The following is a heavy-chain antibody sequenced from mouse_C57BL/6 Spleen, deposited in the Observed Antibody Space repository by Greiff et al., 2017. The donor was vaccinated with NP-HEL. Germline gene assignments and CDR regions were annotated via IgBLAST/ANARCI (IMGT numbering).Heavy chain of an antibody. CDR2: ISSGGDYI. CDR1: GFTFSSYA. V-gene: IGHV5-9-1*02. D-gene: IGHD2-1*01. CDR3: TRIYYGNYPDY. J-gene: IGHJ2*01. Sequence: EVKLMESGGGLVKPGGSLKLSCAASGFTFSSYAMSWVRQTPEKRLEWVAYISSGGDYIYYADTVKGRFTISRDNARNTLYLQMSSLKSEDTAMYYCTRIYYGNYPDYWGQGTTLTVSS.